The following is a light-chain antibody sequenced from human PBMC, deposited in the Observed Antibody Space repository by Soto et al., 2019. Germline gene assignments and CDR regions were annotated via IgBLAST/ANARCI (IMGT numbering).Light chain of an antibody. V-gene: IGKV3-11*01. CDR3: QQLHGYPIT. J-gene: IGKJ5*01. CDR1: QSVSSY. Sequence: EIVLTQSPATLALPPGERATLSCRASQSVSSYLAWYQQKPGQAPRLLIYDASNRATGIPARFSGSGSGTDFTLPISSLEPEDFAVYYCQQLHGYPITFGQGTRLEI. CDR2: DAS.